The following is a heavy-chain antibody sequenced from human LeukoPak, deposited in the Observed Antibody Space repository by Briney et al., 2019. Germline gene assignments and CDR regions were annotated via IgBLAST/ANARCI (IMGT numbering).Heavy chain of an antibody. Sequence: SETLSLTCTVSGGSINNYYWSWLRQPPGKGLEWIGYIHYSGSTNYNFSLKSRVTISVDTSKSQVSLKLSSVTAADTAVYYCARGAGWYEYWGQGTLVTVSS. V-gene: IGHV4-59*01. CDR3: ARGAGWYEY. D-gene: IGHD6-19*01. CDR1: GGSINNYY. J-gene: IGHJ4*02. CDR2: IHYSGST.